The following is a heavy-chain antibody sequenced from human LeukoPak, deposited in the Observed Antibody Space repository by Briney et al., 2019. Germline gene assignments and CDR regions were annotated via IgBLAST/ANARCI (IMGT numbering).Heavy chain of an antibody. CDR1: GFTFSSYS. CDR2: ISSSSSTI. CDR3: ARAGAYDFWSGRLDNWFDP. J-gene: IGHJ5*02. V-gene: IGHV3-48*04. Sequence: GGPLRLSCAASGFTFSSYSMNWVRQAPGKGLEWVSYISSSSSTIYYADSVKGRFTISRDNAKNSLYLQMNSLRAEDTAVHYCARAGAYDFWSGRLDNWFDPWGQGTLVTVSS. D-gene: IGHD3-3*01.